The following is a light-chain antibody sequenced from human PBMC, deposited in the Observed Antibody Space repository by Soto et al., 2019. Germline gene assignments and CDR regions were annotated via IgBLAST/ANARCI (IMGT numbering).Light chain of an antibody. Sequence: QPASVSGSPGQSITISCTGTSSDVGGYNYVSWYQQHPGKAPKLMIYDVSNRPSGVSNRFSGSKSGNTASLTISGLQAEDEADYYCSSYTSSSTPYFGGGTKLTVL. J-gene: IGLJ2*01. CDR2: DVS. V-gene: IGLV2-14*01. CDR1: SSDVGGYNY. CDR3: SSYTSSSTPY.